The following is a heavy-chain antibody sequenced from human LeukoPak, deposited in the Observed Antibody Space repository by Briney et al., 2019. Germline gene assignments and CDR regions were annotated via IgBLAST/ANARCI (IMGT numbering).Heavy chain of an antibody. Sequence: GGSLRHSCAASGFTFDDYAMHWVRQAPGKGLEWVSGISWNSGSIGYADSVKGRFTISRDNAKNSLYLQMNSLRAEDMALYYCAKGYCSSTSCYPFDYWGQGTLVTVSS. V-gene: IGHV3-9*03. CDR1: GFTFDDYA. D-gene: IGHD2-2*01. CDR2: ISWNSGSI. J-gene: IGHJ4*02. CDR3: AKGYCSSTSCYPFDY.